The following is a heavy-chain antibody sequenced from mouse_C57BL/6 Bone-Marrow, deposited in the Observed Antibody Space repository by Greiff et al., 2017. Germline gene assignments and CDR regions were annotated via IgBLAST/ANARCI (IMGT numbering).Heavy chain of an antibody. J-gene: IGHJ2*01. D-gene: IGHD1-1*01. V-gene: IGHV1-81*01. CDR2: IYPRSGNT. CDR3: ARRHYYGSSY. CDR1: GYTFTSYG. Sequence: QVHVKQSGAELARPGALVKLSCKASGYTFTSYGISWVKQRTGQGLEWIGEIYPRSGNTYYNEKFKGKATLTADKSSSTAYMELRSLTAEDSAVYFCARRHYYGSSYWGQGTTLTVSS.